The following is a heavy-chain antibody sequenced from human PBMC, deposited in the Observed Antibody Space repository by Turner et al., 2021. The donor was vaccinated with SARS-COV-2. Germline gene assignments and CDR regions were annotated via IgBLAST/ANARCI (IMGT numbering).Heavy chain of an antibody. CDR1: GDPFRTYS. D-gene: IGHD5-18*01. CDR3: ARERGRDGYRYGRGYHFDY. Sequence: QVQLVPSGPEVSKPGSSVKVSCKAFGDPFRTYSVSWVRQAPGQGLEWMGGIIPIFGRGTYAHSFQRRVTITADDATSTVYMELSSLTSEDTALYVCARERGRDGYRYGRGYHFDYWGQGTLVSVSS. J-gene: IGHJ4*02. CDR2: IIPIFGRG. V-gene: IGHV1-69*12.